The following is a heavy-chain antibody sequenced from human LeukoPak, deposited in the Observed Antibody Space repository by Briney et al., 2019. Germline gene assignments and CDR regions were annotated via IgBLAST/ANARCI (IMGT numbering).Heavy chain of an antibody. CDR3: ARDDYDFWSGYYDY. Sequence: GGSLRLSCAASGFTFSDYYVSWIRQAPGKGLEWVSYISSSGSTIYYADSVKGRFTISRDNAKNSLYLQMNSLRAEDTAVYYCARDDYDFWSGYYDYWGQGTLVTVSS. CDR1: GFTFSDYY. CDR2: ISSSGSTI. V-gene: IGHV3-11*01. D-gene: IGHD3-3*01. J-gene: IGHJ4*02.